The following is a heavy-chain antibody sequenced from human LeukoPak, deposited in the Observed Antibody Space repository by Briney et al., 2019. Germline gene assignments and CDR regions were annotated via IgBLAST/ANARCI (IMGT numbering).Heavy chain of an antibody. CDR2: IYHSGIT. CDR1: GYSISSGYY. V-gene: IGHV4-38-2*01. J-gene: IGHJ4*02. D-gene: IGHD1-14*01. CDR3: TRFSTASSRPAYY. Sequence: PSETLSLTCAVSGYSISSGYYWGWIRQSPGKGLEWIGNIYHSGITHYNPSLLGRITLSVDTSKNQFSLNLSSVTAADTAVYYCTRFSTASSRPAYYWGQGTLVIVSS.